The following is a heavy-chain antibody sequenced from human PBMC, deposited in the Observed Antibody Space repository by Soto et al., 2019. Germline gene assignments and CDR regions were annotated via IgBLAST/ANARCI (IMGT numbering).Heavy chain of an antibody. D-gene: IGHD5-12*01. CDR1: GFTFANAW. J-gene: IGHJ4*02. Sequence: EVQLVESGGGLVKPGESLKLSCATSGFTFANAWMSWVRQAPGKGLEWVGRMKSKTDAGTTDFAAPVQGRFSISRDDSKNTWYRNMTMVKVEDTAMYFCLTERGACLYSGYSREDHWGQGTLVTVSS. CDR2: MKSKTDAGTT. V-gene: IGHV3-15*01. CDR3: LTERGACLYSGYSREDH.